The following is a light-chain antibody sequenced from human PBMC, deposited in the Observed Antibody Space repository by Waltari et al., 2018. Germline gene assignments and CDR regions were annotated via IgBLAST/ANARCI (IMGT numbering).Light chain of an antibody. CDR1: SSDIGAGYL. CDR2: DNS. CDR3: QSFDYRLDGSRV. V-gene: IGLV1-40*01. Sequence: QSVLTQPPSVSGAPGQRVPIPCPGSSSDIGAGYLVHWYQQLPGTAPKLLIYDNSNLPSGVPDRFSGSKSGSSASLAITGLQAEDEADYYCQSFDYRLDGSRVFGGGTKLTVL. J-gene: IGLJ3*02.